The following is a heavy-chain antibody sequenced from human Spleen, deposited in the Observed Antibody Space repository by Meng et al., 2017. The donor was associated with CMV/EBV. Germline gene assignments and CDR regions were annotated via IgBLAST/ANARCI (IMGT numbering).Heavy chain of an antibody. CDR2: IYYSGST. J-gene: IGHJ4*02. Sequence: SETLSLICTVSGGSISSSTYYWGWIRQPPGKGLEWIGSIYYSGSTYSNPSLKSRVTISVDTSKNQFSLKLRSVTAADTAVYYCARRDGNYEKYYFDYWGQGTLVTVSS. CDR3: ARRDGNYEKYYFDY. D-gene: IGHD1-7*01. CDR1: GGSISSSTYY. V-gene: IGHV4-39*01.